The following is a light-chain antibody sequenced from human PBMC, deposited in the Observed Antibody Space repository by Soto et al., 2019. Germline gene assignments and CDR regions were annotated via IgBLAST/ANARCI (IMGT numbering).Light chain of an antibody. V-gene: IGKV1-5*01. CDR3: QQYGSSPWT. J-gene: IGKJ1*01. Sequence: DIQMTQSPSTLSASVGDRVTITCRASQSISSWLAWYQQKPGKAPKLLIYGASSRAIGIPDRFSGSGSGTDFTLTISRLEPEDFAVYYCQQYGSSPWTFGQGTKVEIK. CDR2: GAS. CDR1: QSISSW.